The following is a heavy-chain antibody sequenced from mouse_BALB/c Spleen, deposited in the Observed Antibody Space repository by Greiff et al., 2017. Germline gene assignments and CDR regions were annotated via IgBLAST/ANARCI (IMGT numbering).Heavy chain of an antibody. CDR2: IYPGDGST. J-gene: IGHJ2*01. CDR3: ARSGYYGSSYPYYFDY. V-gene: IGHV1S56*01. D-gene: IGHD1-1*01. Sequence: QVQLKQSGPELVKPGALVKISCKASGYTFTSYDINWVKQRPGQGLEWIGWIYPGDGSTKYNEKFKGKATLTADKSSSTAYMQLSSLTSENSAVYFCARSGYYGSSYPYYFDYWGQGTTLTVSS. CDR1: GYTFTSYD.